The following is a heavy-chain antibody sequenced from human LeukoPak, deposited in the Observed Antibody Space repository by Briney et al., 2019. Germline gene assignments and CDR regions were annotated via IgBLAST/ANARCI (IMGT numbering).Heavy chain of an antibody. CDR3: ATRDVVVAATEHDY. CDR1: GYTFTGYY. D-gene: IGHD2-15*01. J-gene: IGHJ4*02. V-gene: IGHV1-2*02. Sequence: VASVKVSCKASGYTFTGYYMHWVRQAPGQGLEWTGWINPNSGGTNYAQKFQGRVTMTRDTSISTAYMELSRLRSDDTAVYYCATRDVVVAATEHDYWGQGTLVTVSS. CDR2: INPNSGGT.